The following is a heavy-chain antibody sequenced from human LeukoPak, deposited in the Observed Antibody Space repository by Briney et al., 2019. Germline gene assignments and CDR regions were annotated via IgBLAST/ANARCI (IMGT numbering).Heavy chain of an antibody. CDR2: ISYDGSNK. V-gene: IGHV3-30*18. J-gene: IGHJ4*02. CDR3: AKAQSLGFDY. CDR1: GFTFSSYG. D-gene: IGHD3-16*01. Sequence: GRSLRLSCAASGFTFSSYGMHWVRQAPGKGLEWVAVISYDGSNKYYADSVKGRFTISRDNSKNTLYLQMNSLRAEDTAVYYCAKAQSLGFDYWGQGTLVTVSS.